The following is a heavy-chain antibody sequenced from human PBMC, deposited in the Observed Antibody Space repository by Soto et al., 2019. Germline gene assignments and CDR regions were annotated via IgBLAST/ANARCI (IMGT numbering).Heavy chain of an antibody. Sequence: EVQLLDSGGGLVQPGGSLGLSCAASGFMFSCCAMSWVRQAPGKGLEWVSTIHGDGDYSHYTDSVEGRFTISRDNSRNTLYLQMNNLRADDTAVYYCAKNRGAGDYTNWSFAVWGRGTLVTVSS. V-gene: IGHV3-23*01. CDR2: IHGDGDYS. CDR1: GFMFSCCA. CDR3: AKNRGAGDYTNWSFAV. J-gene: IGHJ2*01. D-gene: IGHD2-2*02.